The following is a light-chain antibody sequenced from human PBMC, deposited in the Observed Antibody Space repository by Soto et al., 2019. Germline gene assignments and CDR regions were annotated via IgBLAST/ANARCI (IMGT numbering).Light chain of an antibody. Sequence: QSVLTQPPSASGSPGLSVTISCAGSISDVGGYNHVSWYQQHPGKAPKLLIYEVTKRPSGVPARFSGSKSGNTASLTVSGLQGDDEADYYCSSYAGTNNVIFGGGTKLTVL. CDR3: SSYAGTNNVI. J-gene: IGLJ2*01. V-gene: IGLV2-8*01. CDR2: EVT. CDR1: ISDVGGYNH.